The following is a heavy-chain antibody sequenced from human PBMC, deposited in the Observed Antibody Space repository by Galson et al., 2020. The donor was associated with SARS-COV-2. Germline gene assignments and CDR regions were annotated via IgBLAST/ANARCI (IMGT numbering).Heavy chain of an antibody. Sequence: GGSLRLSCAASGFTFSSHDMHWVRQLTGKGLEWVPGIGADGRTDYPDSLEGRFTISRDNARNSLNLQMNSLTAGDTAVYYCARDDDSSGMGAFDVWGRGTMVTVSS. CDR2: IGADGRT. CDR1: GFTFSSHD. CDR3: ARDDDSSGMGAFDV. D-gene: IGHD3-22*01. J-gene: IGHJ3*01. V-gene: IGHV3-13*04.